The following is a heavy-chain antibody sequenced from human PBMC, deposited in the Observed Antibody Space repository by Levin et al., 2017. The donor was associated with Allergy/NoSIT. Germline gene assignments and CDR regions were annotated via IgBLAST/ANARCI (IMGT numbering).Heavy chain of an antibody. Sequence: GESLKISCAASGLTFSSYWMSWVRQAPGKGLEWVANIKQDGSEKYYVDSVKGRFTISRDNAKNSLYLQMNSLRAEDTAVYYCARNSWGTFDYWGQGTLVTVSS. CDR1: GLTFSSYW. D-gene: IGHD3-16*01. J-gene: IGHJ4*02. CDR2: IKQDGSEK. CDR3: ARNSWGTFDY. V-gene: IGHV3-7*01.